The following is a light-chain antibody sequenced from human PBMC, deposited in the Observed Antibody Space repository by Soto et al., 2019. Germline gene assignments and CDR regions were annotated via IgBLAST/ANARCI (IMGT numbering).Light chain of an antibody. J-gene: IGKJ2*01. Sequence: EIEMTQSPATLSVSPGERATLSCRASQSVNTNLAWYQQKPGQAPRLLIYGASTRAPGIPARFSGSGSGTEFTLTVSSLQSEDFAIYYCQQYYSTLYTFGQGTKLEIK. V-gene: IGKV3-15*01. CDR2: GAS. CDR3: QQYYSTLYT. CDR1: QSVNTN.